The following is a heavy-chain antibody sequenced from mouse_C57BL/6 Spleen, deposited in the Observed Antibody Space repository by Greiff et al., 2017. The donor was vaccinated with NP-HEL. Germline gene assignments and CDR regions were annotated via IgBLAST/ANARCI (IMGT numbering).Heavy chain of an antibody. Sequence: VQLQQSGAELARPGASVKMSCKASGYTFTSYTMHWVKQRPGQGLEWIGYINPSSGYTKYNQKFKDKATLTADKSSSTAYMQLSSLKSEDSAVYYCARTTVVADYYAMDYWGQGTSVTVSS. D-gene: IGHD1-1*01. J-gene: IGHJ4*01. V-gene: IGHV1-4*01. CDR1: GYTFTSYT. CDR2: INPSSGYT. CDR3: ARTTVVADYYAMDY.